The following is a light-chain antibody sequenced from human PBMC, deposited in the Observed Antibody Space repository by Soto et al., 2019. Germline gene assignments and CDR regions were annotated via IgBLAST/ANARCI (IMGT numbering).Light chain of an antibody. V-gene: IGLV2-11*01. Sequence: QSALTQPRSVSGSPGQSVTISCTGTSSDVGGYNYVSWYQQHPGKAPQLMIYDVSKRPSGVTDRFSGSKSGNTASLTLSGLQAEDEADYYCCSYAGSYTVVFGGGTKVTVL. CDR1: SSDVGGYNY. J-gene: IGLJ2*01. CDR3: CSYAGSYTVV. CDR2: DVS.